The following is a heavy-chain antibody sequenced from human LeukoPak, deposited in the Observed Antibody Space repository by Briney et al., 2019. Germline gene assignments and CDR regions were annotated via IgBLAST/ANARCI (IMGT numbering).Heavy chain of an antibody. J-gene: IGHJ5*02. CDR2: INHSGST. D-gene: IGHD2-2*01. Sequence: SETLSLTCTVSGGSISSYYWSWIRQPPGKGLEWIGEINHSGSTNYNPSLKSRVTISVDTSKNQLSLKLSSVTAADTAVYYCARGCSSSSCYNNWFDPWGQGTLVTVSS. CDR1: GGSISSYY. CDR3: ARGCSSSSCYNNWFDP. V-gene: IGHV4-34*01.